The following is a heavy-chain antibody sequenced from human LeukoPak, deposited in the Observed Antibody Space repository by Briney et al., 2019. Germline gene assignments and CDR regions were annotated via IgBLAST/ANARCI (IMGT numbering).Heavy chain of an antibody. J-gene: IGHJ4*02. Sequence: SETLSLTCTVSGGSISSYHWGWIRQPPGKGLEWIGSIYHSGSTYYNPSLKSRVTISVDTSKNQFSLKLISVTAADTAVYYCARDRATTVTTGPFDNWGQGTLVTVSS. CDR3: ARDRATTVTTGPFDN. CDR1: GGSISSYH. V-gene: IGHV4-38-2*02. D-gene: IGHD4-11*01. CDR2: IYHSGST.